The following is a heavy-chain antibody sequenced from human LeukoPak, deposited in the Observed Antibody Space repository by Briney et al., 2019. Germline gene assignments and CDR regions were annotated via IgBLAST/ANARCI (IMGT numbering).Heavy chain of an antibody. Sequence: ASVKVSCKASGYTFTGYYMRWVRQAPGQGLEWMGWINPNSGGTNYAQKFQGRVTMTRDTSISTAYMELSRLRSDDTAVYYCARALPLFGAGSYCREFDYWGQGTLVTVSS. V-gene: IGHV1-2*02. CDR3: ARALPLFGAGSYCREFDY. CDR2: INPNSGGT. J-gene: IGHJ4*02. D-gene: IGHD3-10*01. CDR1: GYTFTGYY.